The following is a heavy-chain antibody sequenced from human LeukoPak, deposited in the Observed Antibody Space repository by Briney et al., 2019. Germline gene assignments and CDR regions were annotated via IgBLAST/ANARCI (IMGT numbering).Heavy chain of an antibody. CDR2: ISAYDGNT. D-gene: IGHD2-2*01. CDR1: GYTFTSYG. V-gene: IGHV1-18*01. CDR3: AREDIVVVPAATPYYFDY. Sequence: ASVKVSCKASGYTFTSYGISWVRQAPGQGLEWMGWISAYDGNTNYAQKLQGRVTMTTDTSTSTAYTELRSLGSDDTAVYYCAREDIVVVPAATPYYFDYWGQGTLVTVSS. J-gene: IGHJ4*02.